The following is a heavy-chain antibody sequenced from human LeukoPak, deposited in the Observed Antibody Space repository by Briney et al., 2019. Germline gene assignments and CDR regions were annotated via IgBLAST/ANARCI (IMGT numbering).Heavy chain of an antibody. D-gene: IGHD2-2*01. V-gene: IGHV4-34*01. CDR3: ARVGYCSSTSCYEDMDV. Sequence: SETLSLTCAVYGGSFSGYYWSRIRQPPGKGPEWIGEINHSGSTNYNPSLKSRVTISVDTSKNQFSLKLSSVTAADTAVYYCARVGYCSSTSCYEDMDVWGKGTTVTVSS. CDR2: INHSGST. CDR1: GGSFSGYY. J-gene: IGHJ6*03.